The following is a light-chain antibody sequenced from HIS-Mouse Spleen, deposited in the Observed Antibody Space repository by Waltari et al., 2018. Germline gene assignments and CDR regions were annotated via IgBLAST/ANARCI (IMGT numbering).Light chain of an antibody. CDR1: SSDVGSHNL. V-gene: IGLV2-23*01. CDR2: EGS. J-gene: IGLJ3*02. CDR3: CSYAGSSTWV. Sequence: QSALTQPASVSGSPGQPITISCTGTSSDVGSHNLVSWYQQHPGKAPKLMIYEGSKRPSGVSNRFSGSKSGNTASLTISGLQAEDEADYYCCSYAGSSTWVFGGGTKLTVL.